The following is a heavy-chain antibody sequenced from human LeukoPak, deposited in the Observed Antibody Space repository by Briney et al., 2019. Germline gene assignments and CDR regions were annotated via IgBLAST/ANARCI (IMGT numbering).Heavy chain of an antibody. CDR3: AKYLGRVIAAADPAFDY. CDR2: IRYDGSNK. Sequence: GGSLRLSCAASGFTFSSYGMHWVRQAPGKGLEWVPFIRYDGSNKYYADSVKGRFTISRDNSKNTLYLQMNSLRAEDTAVYYCAKYLGRVIAAADPAFDYWGQGTLVTVSS. V-gene: IGHV3-30*02. D-gene: IGHD6-13*01. CDR1: GFTFSSYG. J-gene: IGHJ4*02.